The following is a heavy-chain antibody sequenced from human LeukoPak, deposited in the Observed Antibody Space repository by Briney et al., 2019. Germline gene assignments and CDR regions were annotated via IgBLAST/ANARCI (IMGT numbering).Heavy chain of an antibody. CDR2: IYTSGST. J-gene: IGHJ4*02. V-gene: IGHV4-4*07. D-gene: IGHD3-10*01. CDR1: GGSISSYY. Sequence: PSETLSLTCTVSGGSISSYYWSWIRQPAGKGLEWIGRIYTSGSTNYNPSLKSRVTISVDTSKNQFSLKLSSVTAADTAVYYCARDAYYGSGSYYDCWGQGTLVTVSS. CDR3: ARDAYYGSGSYYDC.